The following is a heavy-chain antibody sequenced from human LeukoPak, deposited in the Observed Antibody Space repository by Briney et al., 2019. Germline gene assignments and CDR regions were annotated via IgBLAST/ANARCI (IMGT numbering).Heavy chain of an antibody. CDR2: IYTRGST. CDR3: ATDYGGNSDFDY. CDR1: GGSISSGSYY. D-gene: IGHD4-23*01. Sequence: PSETLSLTCTVSGGSISSGSYYWSWIRQPAGTGLEWIGRIYTRGSTDYNPSLKSRVTIALGTSKNELSLRLSSVTAADTAVYYCATDYGGNSDFDYWGQGTLVTVSS. V-gene: IGHV4-61*02. J-gene: IGHJ4*02.